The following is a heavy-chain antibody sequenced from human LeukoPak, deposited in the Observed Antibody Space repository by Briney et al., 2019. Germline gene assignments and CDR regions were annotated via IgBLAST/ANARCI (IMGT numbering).Heavy chain of an antibody. Sequence: SETLSLTCTVSGDSVSSGSYYLSWIRQPPGKGLDWIAYMSPSGTTNYNPSLKSRVTTSVDTSRTQFSLRLSPVTAADTAVYYCARGQDDRSGTFDYWGQGTLVTVSS. CDR3: ARGQDDRSGTFDY. J-gene: IGHJ4*02. CDR1: GDSVSSGSYY. CDR2: MSPSGTT. D-gene: IGHD3-22*01. V-gene: IGHV4-61*01.